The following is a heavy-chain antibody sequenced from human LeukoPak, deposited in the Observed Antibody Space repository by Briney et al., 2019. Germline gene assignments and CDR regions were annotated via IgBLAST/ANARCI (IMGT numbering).Heavy chain of an antibody. J-gene: IGHJ4*02. CDR1: RFTVSSND. CDR3: ARDEPSPDSTDLDY. Sequence: GGSLRLSCAASRFTVSSNDMTWVRQAPGKGLEWVSVIYSGGSTYYADSVKGRFTISRDNSKNTLYLQMNSLRAEDTAVYYCARDEPSPDSTDLDYWGQGTLVTVSS. V-gene: IGHV3-66*01. D-gene: IGHD2/OR15-2a*01. CDR2: IYSGGST.